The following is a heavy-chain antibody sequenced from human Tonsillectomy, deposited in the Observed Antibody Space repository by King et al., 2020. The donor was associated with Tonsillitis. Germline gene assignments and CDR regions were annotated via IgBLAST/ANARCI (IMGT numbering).Heavy chain of an antibody. V-gene: IGHV4-30-4*01. CDR3: AREAWPAGYFDS. CDR1: GDSISSGDYY. CDR2: IYYRGST. Sequence: QLQESGPGLVKPSQTLSLTCTVSGDSISSGDYYWTWIRQPPGKGLEWIGYIYYRGSTFYNSSLESRVTISIDTSKNQFSLKLTSVTAADTAVYFCAREAWPAGYFDSWGQGTLVTVSS. J-gene: IGHJ4*02.